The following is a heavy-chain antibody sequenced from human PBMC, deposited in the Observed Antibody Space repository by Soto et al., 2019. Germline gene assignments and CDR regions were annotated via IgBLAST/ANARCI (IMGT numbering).Heavy chain of an antibody. CDR1: GGSISTNNW. D-gene: IGHD6-19*01. CDR2: IYHSGTP. CDR3: AREGGAGTYMGFDY. J-gene: IGHJ4*02. V-gene: IGHV4-4*02. Sequence: QVQLQESGPGVVKPLGTLALTCTVSGGSISTNNWWMWVRQSPEKGLEWIGEIYHSGTPNYNPSFNSRVTMSVDKSNNQFSLMLTSVTAEDTAIYYCAREGGAGTYMGFDYWGQGTLVTVSS.